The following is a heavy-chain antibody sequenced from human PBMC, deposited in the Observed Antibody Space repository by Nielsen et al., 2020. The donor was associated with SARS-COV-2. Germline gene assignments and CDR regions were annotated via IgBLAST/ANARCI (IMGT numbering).Heavy chain of an antibody. Sequence: GESLKISCAASGFTFRNYAMSWVRQAPGKGLEWVPSINRAGDVTYYTGSVKGRFTVSRDNSKSMVYLQMHSLRVEDSALYYCAKVAPTYIAAAAANYWGQGIVVTVSS. CDR3: AKVAPTYIAAAAANY. D-gene: IGHD6-13*01. CDR1: GFTFRNYA. CDR2: INRAGDVT. J-gene: IGHJ4*02. V-gene: IGHV3-23*01.